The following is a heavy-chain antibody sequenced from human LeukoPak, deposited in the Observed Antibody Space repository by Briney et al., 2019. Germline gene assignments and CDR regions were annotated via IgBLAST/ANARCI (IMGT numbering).Heavy chain of an antibody. D-gene: IGHD1-20*01. J-gene: IGHJ6*03. CDR2: IYYSGST. V-gene: IGHV4-39*01. CDR1: GGSISSYY. Sequence: SETLSLTCTVSGGSISSYYWGWIRQPPGKGLEWIGSIYYSGSTYYNPSLKSRVTISVDTSKNQFSLKLSSVTAADTAVYYCARYDNWNYYMDVWGKGTTVTVSS. CDR3: ARYDNWNYYMDV.